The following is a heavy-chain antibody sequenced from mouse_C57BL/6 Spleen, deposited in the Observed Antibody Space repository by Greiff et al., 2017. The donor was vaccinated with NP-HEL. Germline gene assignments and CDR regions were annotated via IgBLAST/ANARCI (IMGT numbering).Heavy chain of an antibody. J-gene: IGHJ2*01. D-gene: IGHD1-1*01. V-gene: IGHV1-22*01. CDR3: ARSRRYGSGYFDY. CDR1: GYTFTDYN. Sequence: EVQLQQSGPELVKPGASVKMSCKASGYTFTDYNMHWVKQSHGKSLEWIGYINPNNGGTSYNQKFKGKATLTVNKSSSTAYMELRSLTSEDSAVYYCARSRRYGSGYFDYWGQGTTLTVSS. CDR2: INPNNGGT.